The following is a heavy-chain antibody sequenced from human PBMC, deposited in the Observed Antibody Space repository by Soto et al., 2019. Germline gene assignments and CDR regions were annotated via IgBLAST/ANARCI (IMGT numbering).Heavy chain of an antibody. D-gene: IGHD3-3*01. Sequence: SETLSLTCTVSGGSVSSGSYYWSWIRQPPGKGLEWIGYIYYSGSTNYNPSLKSRVTISVDTSKNQFSLKLSSVTAADTAVYYCARDPLSRMEWLRPSSYGMDVWGTGTTVTVSS. CDR1: GGSVSSGSYY. V-gene: IGHV4-61*01. CDR2: IYYSGST. J-gene: IGHJ6*04. CDR3: ARDPLSRMEWLRPSSYGMDV.